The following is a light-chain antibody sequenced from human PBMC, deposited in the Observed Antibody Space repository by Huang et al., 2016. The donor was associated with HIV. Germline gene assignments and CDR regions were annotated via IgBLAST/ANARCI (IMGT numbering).Light chain of an antibody. CDR2: MGS. Sequence: DIVMTQSPLSLAVTPGESASISCRSSQSLLHSNGYNYLDWYLQKPGQSPQLLIYMGSNRASGVPDRFSGSGTGTDFTLKISRVEAEDVGVYYCMEALQTPRTFGPGTKVDIK. CDR1: QSLLHSNGYNY. V-gene: IGKV2-28*01. CDR3: MEALQTPRT. J-gene: IGKJ3*01.